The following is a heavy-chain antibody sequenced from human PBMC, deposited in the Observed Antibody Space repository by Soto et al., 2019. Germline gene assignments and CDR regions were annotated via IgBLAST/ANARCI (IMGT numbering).Heavy chain of an antibody. D-gene: IGHD3-10*01. Sequence: WGSLRLSCAASGFTFSSYWMHWVRQAPGKGLVWVSRINSDGSSTSYADSVKGRFTISRDNAKNTLYLQMNSLRAEDTAVYYCARGPITMVRGGGYLLDYMDVWGKGTTVTVSS. CDR1: GFTFSSYW. J-gene: IGHJ6*03. V-gene: IGHV3-74*01. CDR3: ARGPITMVRGGGYLLDYMDV. CDR2: INSDGSST.